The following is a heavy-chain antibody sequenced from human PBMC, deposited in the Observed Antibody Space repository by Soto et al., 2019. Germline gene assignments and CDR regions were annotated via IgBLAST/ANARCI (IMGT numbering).Heavy chain of an antibody. CDR1: GGTISGYY. D-gene: IGHD5-12*01. Sequence: SETLSLTCTVPGGTISGYYWIWLRQPPGKGLEWIGYINNSGSTNYNPALKSRVTISVDTSKNQFSLKLSSVTAADTAVYYCARDVEMATKTAFDIWSQGTMVT. CDR3: ARDVEMATKTAFDI. CDR2: INNSGST. J-gene: IGHJ3*02. V-gene: IGHV4-59*01.